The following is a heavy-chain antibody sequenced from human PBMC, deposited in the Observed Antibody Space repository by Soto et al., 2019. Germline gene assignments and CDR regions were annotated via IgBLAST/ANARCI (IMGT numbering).Heavy chain of an antibody. V-gene: IGHV5-51*01. D-gene: IGHD2-2*02. J-gene: IGHJ6*02. CDR3: ARHHCSSTSCYRGQDYYYYYGMDV. Sequence: GESLKICCKVSGYSFTSYWIGWVRQMPGKGLEWMGIIYPGDSDTRYSPSFQGQVTISADKSISTAYLQWSSLKASDTAMYYCARHHCSSTSCYRGQDYYYYYGMDVWGQGTTVTVSS. CDR1: GYSFTSYW. CDR2: IYPGDSDT.